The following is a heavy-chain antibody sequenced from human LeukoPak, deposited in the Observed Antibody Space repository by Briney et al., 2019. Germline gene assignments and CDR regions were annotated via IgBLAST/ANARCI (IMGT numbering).Heavy chain of an antibody. V-gene: IGHV3-21*01. Sequence: GGSLRLSCAASGFTFSSYSMNWVRQAPGKGLEWVSSISSSSSYIYYADSVKGRFTISRDNAKNSLYLQMNSLRAEDTAVYYCARETGTEGSSVQFDPWGQGTLVTVSS. CDR2: ISSSSSYI. D-gene: IGHD1-7*01. CDR1: GFTFSSYS. CDR3: ARETGTEGSSVQFDP. J-gene: IGHJ5*02.